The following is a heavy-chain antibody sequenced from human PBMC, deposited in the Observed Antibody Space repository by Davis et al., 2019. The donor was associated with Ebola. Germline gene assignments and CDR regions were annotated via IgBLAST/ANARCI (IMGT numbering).Heavy chain of an antibody. D-gene: IGHD6-13*01. CDR1: GGTFSTYT. Sequence: SVKVSCKASGGTFSTYTISWVRQAPGQGLEWMGRIIPILGLPNYAHQFQGRVTITADKSTGTAYMELSSLRSEDTAVYFCARLSSTWSSLYGMDVWGQGTTVTVSS. CDR2: IIPILGLP. V-gene: IGHV1-69*02. J-gene: IGHJ6*02. CDR3: ARLSSTWSSLYGMDV.